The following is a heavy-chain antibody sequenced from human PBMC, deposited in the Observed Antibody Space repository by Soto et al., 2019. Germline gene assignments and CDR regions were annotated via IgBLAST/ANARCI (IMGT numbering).Heavy chain of an antibody. Sequence: GGSLSLSCSASGFTFSSYAMHWVCQAPGKGLEYVSAISSNGGSTYYADSVKGRFTISRDNSKNTLYLQMSSLRAEDTAVYYCVKDSRGYSYNDAFDIWGQGTMGTVSS. CDR1: GFTFSSYA. V-gene: IGHV3-64D*06. J-gene: IGHJ3*02. CDR2: ISSNGGST. CDR3: VKDSRGYSYNDAFDI. D-gene: IGHD5-18*01.